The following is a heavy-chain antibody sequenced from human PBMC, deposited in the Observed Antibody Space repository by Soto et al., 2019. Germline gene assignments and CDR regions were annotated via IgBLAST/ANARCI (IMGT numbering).Heavy chain of an antibody. CDR2: ISSSSGYI. Sequence: GGSLRLSCAASGFTFSSYSMNWVRQAPGKGLEWVSSISSSSGYIYYADSVKGRFTISRDNAKNSLYLQMNSLRAEDTAVYYCARDLSYIGYCSSTSCYDPGAFDIWGQGTMVTVSS. CDR3: ARDLSYIGYCSSTSCYDPGAFDI. V-gene: IGHV3-21*01. D-gene: IGHD2-2*01. CDR1: GFTFSSYS. J-gene: IGHJ3*02.